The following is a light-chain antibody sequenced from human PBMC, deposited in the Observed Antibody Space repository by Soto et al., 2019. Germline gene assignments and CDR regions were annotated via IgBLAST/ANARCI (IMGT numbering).Light chain of an antibody. CDR2: KAS. V-gene: IGKV1-5*03. CDR1: QSIRSY. Sequence: DIQMTQSPSTLSASVGDRVTITCRASQSIRSYLNLYQQKPGKAPKLLILKASSLESGVPSRFSGSGSGTEFTLTISSLQPDDLATYYCQQYNNYFWAFGQGTKVDIK. CDR3: QQYNNYFWA. J-gene: IGKJ1*01.